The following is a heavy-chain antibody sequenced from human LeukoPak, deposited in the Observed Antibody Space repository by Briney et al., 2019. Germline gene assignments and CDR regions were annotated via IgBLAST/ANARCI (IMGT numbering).Heavy chain of an antibody. Sequence: GGSLRLSCAASGFTVTTSYMTWVRQAPGKGLEWVSVIYSGGSIYYADSVKGRFTISRDHSKNTLHLQMNSLRAEDTAVYYCARVGSGRSLDYWGQGALVTVSS. V-gene: IGHV3-53*01. CDR1: GFTVTTSY. D-gene: IGHD6-19*01. J-gene: IGHJ4*02. CDR2: IYSGGSI. CDR3: ARVGSGRSLDY.